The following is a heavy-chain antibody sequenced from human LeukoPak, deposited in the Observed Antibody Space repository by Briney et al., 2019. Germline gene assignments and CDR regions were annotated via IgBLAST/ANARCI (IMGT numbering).Heavy chain of an antibody. V-gene: IGHV1-2*02. J-gene: IGHJ5*02. CDR3: ARADSRIVVVPAAMSRRSWFDP. D-gene: IGHD2-2*01. CDR2: INPISGGT. CDR1: GYTFTGYY. Sequence: ASVKVSCKASGYTFTGYYMHWVRQAPGQGLEWMGWINPISGGTNYAQKFQGRVTMTRDTSISTAYMELSRLRSDDTAVYYCARADSRIVVVPAAMSRRSWFDPWGQGTLVTVSS.